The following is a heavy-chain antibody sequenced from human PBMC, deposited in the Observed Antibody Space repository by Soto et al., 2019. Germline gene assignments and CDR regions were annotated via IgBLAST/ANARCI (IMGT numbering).Heavy chain of an antibody. CDR2: IRYDGSNI. Sequence: QVQLVESGGGVVQPGRSLRLSCAASGFTFSGLGMHWVRQAPGKGLEWVAVIRYDGSNIYYADAVKGRFTISRDNSKDTLDPQKDSLRADETAVYYCARDGVGHTTFFGYFDYWGQGTLVTVSS. CDR3: ARDGVGHTTFFGYFDY. V-gene: IGHV3-33*01. CDR1: GFTFSGLG. J-gene: IGHJ4*02. D-gene: IGHD1-26*01.